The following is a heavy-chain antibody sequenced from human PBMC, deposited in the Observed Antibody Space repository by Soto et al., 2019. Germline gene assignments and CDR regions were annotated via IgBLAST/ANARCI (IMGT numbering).Heavy chain of an antibody. D-gene: IGHD3-10*01. V-gene: IGHV3-23*01. Sequence: GGSLRLSCADSGFTFSSSAMSWVRQAPGKGLEWVSAVSGSGASTYYADSVKGRFTISRDNSKNTLYLQMNSLRADDTAVYYCAKNRDVYYYSYYAYWVHFTLVTVSS. CDR2: VSGSGAST. CDR1: GFTFSSSA. CDR3: AKNRDVYYYSYYAY. J-gene: IGHJ4*01.